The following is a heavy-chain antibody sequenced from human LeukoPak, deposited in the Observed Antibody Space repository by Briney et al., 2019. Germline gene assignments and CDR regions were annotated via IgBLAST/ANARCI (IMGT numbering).Heavy chain of an antibody. V-gene: IGHV4-34*01. J-gene: IGHJ3*02. Sequence: PSETLSLTCAGYGVSFSGYYWSGLRQPPGKGLEWIGEINHSGSTNYNPSLKSRVTISVDTSKTQFSLKLSSVTAADTAVYYCASYYYGSGSGGAFTIGGQGTMVTVSA. CDR1: GVSFSGYY. D-gene: IGHD3-10*01. CDR3: ASYYYGSGSGGAFTI. CDR2: INHSGST.